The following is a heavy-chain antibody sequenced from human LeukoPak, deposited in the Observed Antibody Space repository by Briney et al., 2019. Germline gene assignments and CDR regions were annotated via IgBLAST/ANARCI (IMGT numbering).Heavy chain of an antibody. V-gene: IGHV4-30-4*01. Sequence: SETLSLTCTVSGAAISSGDYYWSWIHQPPGEGLEWIGYIYYSGTTNYNPSLKTRVTISVDTPKNQFSLKLSSVTAADTAVYYCARGPNYVWGSYRYFDYWGQGILVTVSS. CDR2: IYYSGTT. D-gene: IGHD3-16*02. CDR3: ARGPNYVWGSYRYFDY. CDR1: GAAISSGDYY. J-gene: IGHJ4*02.